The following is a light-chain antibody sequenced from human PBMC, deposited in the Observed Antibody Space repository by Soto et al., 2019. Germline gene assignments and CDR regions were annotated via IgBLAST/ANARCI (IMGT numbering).Light chain of an antibody. CDR1: SSNIGSNT. J-gene: IGLJ3*02. V-gene: IGLV1-44*01. Sequence: QSVLTQPPSASGTPGQSVTISCSGSSSNIGSNTVNWYQQLSGAAPKLLIYGNINRPSGVPDRFSGSKSGTSASLAITGLQAEDEADYYCQSYDSSLSGRGVFGGGTKLTVL. CDR3: QSYDSSLSGRGV. CDR2: GNI.